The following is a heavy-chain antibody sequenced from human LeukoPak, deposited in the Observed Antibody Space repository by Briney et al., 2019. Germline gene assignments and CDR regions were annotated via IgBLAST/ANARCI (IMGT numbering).Heavy chain of an antibody. J-gene: IGHJ4*02. V-gene: IGHV1-2*02. Sequence: ASVKVFCKASGYTFTGYYMHWVRQAPGQGLEWMGWINPNSGGTNYAQKFQGRVTMTRDTSISTAYMELSRLRSDDTAVYYCARDLGDYYDSSGYYSYFDYWGQGTLVTVSS. D-gene: IGHD3-22*01. CDR1: GYTFTGYY. CDR2: INPNSGGT. CDR3: ARDLGDYYDSSGYYSYFDY.